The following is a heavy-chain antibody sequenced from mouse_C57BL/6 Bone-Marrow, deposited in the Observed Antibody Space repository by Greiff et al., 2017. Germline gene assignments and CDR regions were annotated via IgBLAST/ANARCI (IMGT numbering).Heavy chain of an antibody. CDR1: GYTFTSYG. CDR2: IYPRSGNT. CDR3: ARWCSTVVAFDY. Sequence: VQLQQSGAELAGPGASVKLSCKASGYTFTSYGISWVKQRTGQGLEWIGEIYPRSGNTYYNEKFKGQATLTADKSYSTAYMELRSLRSEDSAVYFCARWCSTVVAFDYWGQGTTLTVSS. D-gene: IGHD1-1*01. V-gene: IGHV1-81*01. J-gene: IGHJ2*01.